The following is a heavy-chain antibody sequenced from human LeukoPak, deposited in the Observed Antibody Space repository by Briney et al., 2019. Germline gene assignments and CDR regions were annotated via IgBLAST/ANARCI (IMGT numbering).Heavy chain of an antibody. J-gene: IGHJ4*02. CDR1: GGSISSYY. V-gene: IGHV4-4*07. CDR3: ARGDYYYDSRRFGY. Sequence: PSETLSLTCTVSGGSISSYYWSWIRQPAGKGLEWIGRIYTSGSTNYNPSLKSRVTMSVDTSKNQFSLKLSSVTAADTAVYYCARGDYYYDSRRFGYWGQGTLVTVSS. D-gene: IGHD3-22*01. CDR2: IYTSGST.